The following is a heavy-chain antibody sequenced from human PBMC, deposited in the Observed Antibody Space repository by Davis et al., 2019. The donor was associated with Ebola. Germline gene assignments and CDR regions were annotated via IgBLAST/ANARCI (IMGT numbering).Heavy chain of an antibody. D-gene: IGHD1-26*01. J-gene: IGHJ4*02. Sequence: SVKVSCKASGGTFSSYAISWVRQAPGQGLEWMGRIIPILGIANYAQKFQGRVTMTTDTYTSTAYMELKRLRSDDTAVYYCARDLTVGANDYWGQGTLVTVSS. CDR3: ARDLTVGANDY. V-gene: IGHV1-69*04. CDR2: IIPILGIA. CDR1: GGTFSSYA.